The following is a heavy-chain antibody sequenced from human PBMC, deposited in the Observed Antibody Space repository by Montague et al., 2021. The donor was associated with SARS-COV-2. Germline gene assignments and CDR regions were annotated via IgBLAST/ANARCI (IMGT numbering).Heavy chain of an antibody. Sequence: SETLSLTCAVYGGSLSGFYWTWIRQAPGKGLEWVGEITHRGSTNYSPALKSRLTISLDTSKNQFSLKLDSVTAADTATYYCARSHDYRGNGYFDSWGQGALVTVSS. V-gene: IGHV4-34*01. CDR2: ITHRGST. CDR1: GGSLSGFY. J-gene: IGHJ4*02. D-gene: IGHD4-23*01. CDR3: ARSHDYRGNGYFDS.